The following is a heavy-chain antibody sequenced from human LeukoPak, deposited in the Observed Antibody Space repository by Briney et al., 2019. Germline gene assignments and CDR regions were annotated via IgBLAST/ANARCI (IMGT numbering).Heavy chain of an antibody. J-gene: IGHJ4*02. CDR3: ARGPSGYHNT. Sequence: PSETLSLTCAVYGGSFSGYYWSWIRQPPGKGLEWIGEINHSGSANYNPSLKSRVTISVDTSKNQFSLKLSSVTAADTAVYYCARGPSGYHNTGGQGTLVTVSS. V-gene: IGHV4-34*01. CDR1: GGSFSGYY. D-gene: IGHD5-12*01. CDR2: INHSGSA.